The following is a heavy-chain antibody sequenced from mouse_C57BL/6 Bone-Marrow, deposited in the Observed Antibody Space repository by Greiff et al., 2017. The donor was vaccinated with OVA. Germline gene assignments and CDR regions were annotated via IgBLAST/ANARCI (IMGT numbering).Heavy chain of an antibody. CDR3: ARESITTVVATDAMDY. J-gene: IGHJ4*01. D-gene: IGHD1-1*01. CDR1: GFNIKDYY. Sequence: DVQLQESGAELVKPGASVKLSCTASGFNIKDYYMHWVKQRTEQGLEWIGRIDPEDGETKYAPKFQGKATITADTSSNTAYLQLSSLTSEDTAVYYCARESITTVVATDAMDYWGQGTSVTVSS. CDR2: IDPEDGET. V-gene: IGHV14-2*01.